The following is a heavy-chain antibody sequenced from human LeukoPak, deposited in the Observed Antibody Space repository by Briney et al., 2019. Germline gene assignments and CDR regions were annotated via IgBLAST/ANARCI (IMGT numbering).Heavy chain of an antibody. J-gene: IGHJ4*02. V-gene: IGHV3-23*01. Sequence: GGSLRLSCAASGLAFRDYAMSWVRQAPGKGLEWVSVVGGSGATTHYTDSVKGRFTISRDNYKNTVSLQMISLRAEDTAVYYCATDYYDRTGKYTVDYWGQGIQVSVSS. CDR1: GLAFRDYA. CDR2: VGGSGATT. D-gene: IGHD3-22*01. CDR3: ATDYYDRTGKYTVDY.